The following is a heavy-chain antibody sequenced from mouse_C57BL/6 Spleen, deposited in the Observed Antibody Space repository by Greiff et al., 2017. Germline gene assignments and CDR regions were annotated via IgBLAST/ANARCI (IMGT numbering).Heavy chain of an antibody. CDR1: GYAFTNYL. CDR3: ARDGYYGSLWYFGV. Sequence: QVQLQQSGAELVRPGTSVKVSCKASGYAFTNYLIEWVKQRPGQGLEWIGVINPGSGGTNYNEKFKGKATLTADKSSSTAYMQLSSLTSEDSAVYFCARDGYYGSLWYFGVWGTRATVTVAS. V-gene: IGHV1-54*01. J-gene: IGHJ1*03. CDR2: INPGSGGT. D-gene: IGHD1-1*01.